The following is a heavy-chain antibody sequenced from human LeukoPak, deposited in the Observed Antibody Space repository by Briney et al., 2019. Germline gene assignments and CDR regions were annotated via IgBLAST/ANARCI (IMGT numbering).Heavy chain of an antibody. CDR1: GGSIRTSSYY. CDR2: IHYSGST. V-gene: IGHV4-39*07. CDR3: ARDDAASYYSWFGT. D-gene: IGHD1-26*01. Sequence: SETLSLTCIVSGGSIRTSSYYWGWIRQTPGKGLEWIGCIHYSGSTYYNPSLKSRVTISVESTQFSLDLMSVTPADTATYYCARDDAASYYSWFGTWGQGILVTVSS. J-gene: IGHJ5*02.